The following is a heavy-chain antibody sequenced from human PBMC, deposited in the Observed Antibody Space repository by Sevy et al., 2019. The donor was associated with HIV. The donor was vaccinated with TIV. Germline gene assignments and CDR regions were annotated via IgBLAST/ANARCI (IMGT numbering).Heavy chain of an antibody. V-gene: IGHV3-23*01. D-gene: IGHD1-26*01. J-gene: IGHJ3*02. CDR1: GFTFSSYA. CDR3: AKDLGGSYPRTFGAFDI. Sequence: GGSLRLSCVASGFTFSSYAMSWVRQAPGKGLEWVSAISGSGGSTYYADSVKGRFTISRDNSKNTLYLQMNSLRAEDTAVYYCAKDLGGSYPRTFGAFDIWGQGTMVTVSS. CDR2: ISGSGGST.